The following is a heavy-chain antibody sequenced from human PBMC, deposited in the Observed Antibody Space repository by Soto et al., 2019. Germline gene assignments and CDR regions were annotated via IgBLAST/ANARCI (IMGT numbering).Heavy chain of an antibody. V-gene: IGHV3-48*01. J-gene: IGHJ4*02. Sequence: EVQLVESGGGLVQPGGSLRLSCAASGFTFSSYNMIWVRQAPGKGLEWVSYISSSSRSIYYANSVKGRFTISRDNAKNSLVLQRYSLTAEDTAVYYCARDHGDTYYGYILGLYLYWGQGTLVTVSS. CDR3: ARDHGDTYYGYILGLYLY. CDR2: ISSSSRSI. D-gene: IGHD3-16*01. CDR1: GFTFSSYN.